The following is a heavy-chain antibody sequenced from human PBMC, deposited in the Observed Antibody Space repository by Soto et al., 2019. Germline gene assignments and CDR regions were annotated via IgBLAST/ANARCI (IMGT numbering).Heavy chain of an antibody. D-gene: IGHD6-13*01. CDR2: IYYIGST. CDR3: ARRHWEIFIAAAGNWFDP. Sequence: QLQLQESGPGLVKPSETLSLTCTVSGGSISSSSYYWGWIRQPPGKGLEWIGSIYYIGSTYSKPSLKSRDTISADTSKNQFYLKLSSVTAADTAVYYCARRHWEIFIAAAGNWFDPWGQGTLVTVSS. V-gene: IGHV4-39*01. CDR1: GGSISSSSYY. J-gene: IGHJ5*02.